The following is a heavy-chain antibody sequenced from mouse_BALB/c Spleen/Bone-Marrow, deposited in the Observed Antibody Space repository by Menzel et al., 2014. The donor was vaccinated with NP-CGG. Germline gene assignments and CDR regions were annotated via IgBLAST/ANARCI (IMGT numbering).Heavy chain of an antibody. V-gene: IGHV1-4*01. J-gene: IGHJ3*01. CDR2: INPSSGYT. Sequence: VKLMDSGAELARPGASVKMSCKASGYTFTSYTMHWVKQRPGQGLEWIGYINPSSGYTNYNQKFKDKATLTADKSSSTAYMQLSSLTSEDSAVYYCARDWTIPFAYWGQGTLVTVSA. CDR1: GYTFTSYT. CDR3: ARDWTIPFAY. D-gene: IGHD1-1*02.